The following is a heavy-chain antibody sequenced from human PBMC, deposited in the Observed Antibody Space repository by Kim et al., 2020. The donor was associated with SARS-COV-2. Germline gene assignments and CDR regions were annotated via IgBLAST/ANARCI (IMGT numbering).Heavy chain of an antibody. CDR1: GGSISSGSYY. Sequence: SETLSLTCTVSGGSISSGSYYWSWIRQPAGKGLEWIGRIYTSGSTNYNPSLKSRVTISVDTSKNQFSLKLSSVTAADTAVYYCARGTFYYDSSGYSPEDYGMDVWGQGTTVTVSS. D-gene: IGHD3-22*01. CDR2: IYTSGST. CDR3: ARGTFYYDSSGYSPEDYGMDV. V-gene: IGHV4-61*02. J-gene: IGHJ6*02.